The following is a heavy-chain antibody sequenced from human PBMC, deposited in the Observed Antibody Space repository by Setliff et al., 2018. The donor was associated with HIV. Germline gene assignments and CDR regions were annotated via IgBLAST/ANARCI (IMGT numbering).Heavy chain of an antibody. CDR3: ARVRLYSSALDY. V-gene: IGHV3-66*02. CDR1: GFTFSDYY. J-gene: IGHJ4*02. Sequence: GGSLRLSCAASGFTFSDYYMSWVRQAPGKGLEWVSTIYSDGSTYHADSVKGRFTLSRDTSKNTLSLQMSSLRPEDTAVFYCARVRLYSSALDYWGQGTLVTVSS. D-gene: IGHD3-22*01. CDR2: IYSDGST.